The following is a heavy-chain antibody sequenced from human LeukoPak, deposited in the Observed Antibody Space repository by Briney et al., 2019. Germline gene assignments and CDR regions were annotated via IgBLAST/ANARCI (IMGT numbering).Heavy chain of an antibody. D-gene: IGHD6-19*01. CDR3: AKDGDSSGWYGSTDY. Sequence: PGGSLRLSCAASGFTFSSYAMSWVRQAPGKGLEWVSGISWNSGSIGYADSVKGRFTISRDNAKNSLYLQMNSLRAEDTALYYCAKDGDSSGWYGSTDYWGQGTLVTVSS. J-gene: IGHJ4*02. CDR1: GFTFSSYA. V-gene: IGHV3-9*01. CDR2: ISWNSGSI.